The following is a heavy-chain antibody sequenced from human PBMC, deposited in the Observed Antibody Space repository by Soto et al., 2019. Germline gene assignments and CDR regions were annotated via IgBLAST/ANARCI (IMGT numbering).Heavy chain of an antibody. Sequence: QVQLVESGGGVVQPGRSLRLSCAASGFTFSSYGMHWVRQAPGKGLEWVAVIWYDGSNKYYADSVKGRFTISRDNSKNTLYLQMNSLRAEDTAVYYCARDHDGYYDFWSGYLNYYYGMDVWGQGTTVTVSS. V-gene: IGHV3-33*01. CDR1: GFTFSSYG. CDR2: IWYDGSNK. CDR3: ARDHDGYYDFWSGYLNYYYGMDV. J-gene: IGHJ6*02. D-gene: IGHD3-3*01.